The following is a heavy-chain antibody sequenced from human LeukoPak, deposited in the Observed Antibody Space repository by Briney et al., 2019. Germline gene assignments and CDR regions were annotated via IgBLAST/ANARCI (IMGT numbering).Heavy chain of an antibody. Sequence: ASVKVSCKASGYTFTSYDINWVRQATGQGLEWMGWMNPNSGNIGYAQKFQGRVTMTRNTSISTAYMELSSLRSEDTAVYYCAREKRYCSSTSCSYYGMDVWGQGTTVTVSS. CDR1: GYTFTSYD. D-gene: IGHD2-2*01. J-gene: IGHJ6*02. CDR3: AREKRYCSSTSCSYYGMDV. CDR2: MNPNSGNI. V-gene: IGHV1-8*01.